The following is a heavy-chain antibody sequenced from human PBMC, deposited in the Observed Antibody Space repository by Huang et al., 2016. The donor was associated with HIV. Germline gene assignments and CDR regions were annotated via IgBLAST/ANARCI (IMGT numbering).Heavy chain of an antibody. Sequence: QVQLVESGGGVVQPGRSLRLSCAASGFAFSSYAMHWVRQGPGKGLEWLAVISIDGSNKNYAHSVKGRFTISRDKSKGTVYLQMNSLRPEDTAVYSCARTGSYYYGSGSYHFGDYWGQGTLVTVSS. J-gene: IGHJ4*02. D-gene: IGHD3-10*01. CDR1: GFAFSSYA. CDR2: ISIDGSNK. CDR3: ARTGSYYYGSGSYHFGDY. V-gene: IGHV3-30-3*01.